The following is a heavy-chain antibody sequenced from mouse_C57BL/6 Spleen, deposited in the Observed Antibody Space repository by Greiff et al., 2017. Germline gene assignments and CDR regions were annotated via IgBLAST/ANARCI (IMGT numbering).Heavy chain of an antibody. CDR1: GYTFTSYW. Sequence: QVQLQQPGAELVMPGASVKLSCKASGYTFTSYWMHWVKQWPGQGLEWIGEIDPSDSYTNYNQKFKGKSTLTVDKSSSTAYMQLSSLTSEDSAVYYCARRGYDYGSYYAMDYWGQGTSVTVSS. CDR2: IDPSDSYT. J-gene: IGHJ4*01. CDR3: ARRGYDYGSYYAMDY. D-gene: IGHD2-4*01. V-gene: IGHV1-69*01.